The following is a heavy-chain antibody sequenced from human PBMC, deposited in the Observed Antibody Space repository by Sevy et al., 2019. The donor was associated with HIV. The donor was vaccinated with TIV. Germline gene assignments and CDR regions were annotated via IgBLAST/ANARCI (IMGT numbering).Heavy chain of an antibody. CDR2: ISGLSNYI. J-gene: IGHJ5*02. CDR1: GFTFSSYS. CDR3: ARDRCTITGCHEVNWFDP. Sequence: GGSLRLSCAASGFTFSSYSMNWVRQAPGKGLEWVSSISGLSNYIYYADSVKGRFTISRDNAKNSLYLQMNSLRAEDTAVYYCARDRCTITGCHEVNWFDPWGQGTLVTVSS. D-gene: IGHD2-2*01. V-gene: IGHV3-21*01.